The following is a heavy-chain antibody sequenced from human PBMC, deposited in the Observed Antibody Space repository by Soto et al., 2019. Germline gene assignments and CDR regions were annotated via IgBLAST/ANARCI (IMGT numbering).Heavy chain of an antibody. V-gene: IGHV3-23*01. CDR3: ASRSSGWYFDY. J-gene: IGHJ4*02. Sequence: PGGSLRLSCAASGFTFRSYAMNWVRQAPGKGLEWVSVISGSGGSTYYADSVKGRFTISRDNSKNTLYLQMNSLRAEDTAVYYCASRSSGWYFDYWGQGTLVTVSS. D-gene: IGHD6-19*01. CDR1: GFTFRSYA. CDR2: ISGSGGST.